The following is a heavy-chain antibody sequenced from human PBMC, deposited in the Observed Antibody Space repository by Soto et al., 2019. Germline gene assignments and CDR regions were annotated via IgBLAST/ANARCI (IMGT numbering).Heavy chain of an antibody. V-gene: IGHV1-18*01. CDR2: ISVHTGKT. CDR1: GYMFTSYG. D-gene: IGHD6-19*01. J-gene: IGHJ4*02. CDR3: ARDSPTREFRSGLGSDY. Sequence: ASVKVSCKASGYMFTSYGVSWVRQAPGQGPEWMGWISVHTGKTNYAQKFQGRVTMTTDKSTNTAYMDLRSLRSDDTAVYYCARDSPTREFRSGLGSDYWGQGTLVTVSS.